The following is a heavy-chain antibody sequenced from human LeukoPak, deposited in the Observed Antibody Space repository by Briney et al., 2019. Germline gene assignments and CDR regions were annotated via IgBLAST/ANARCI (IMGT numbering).Heavy chain of an antibody. CDR2: ISYDGSNK. D-gene: IGHD6-19*01. V-gene: IGHV3-30*01. CDR3: ARGLDTDTDWFDP. J-gene: IGHJ5*02. CDR1: GFTFSSYA. Sequence: GGSLRLSCAASGFTFSSYAMHWVRQAPGKGLEWVAVISYDGSNKYYADSVKGRFTISRDNSKNTLYLQMNSLRAEDTAVYYCARGLDTDTDWFDPWGQRTLVTVSS.